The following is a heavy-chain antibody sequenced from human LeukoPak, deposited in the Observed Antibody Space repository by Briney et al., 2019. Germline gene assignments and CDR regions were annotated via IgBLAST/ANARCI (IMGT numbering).Heavy chain of an antibody. CDR3: ARDRVRGNANPYFDY. CDR2: IYYSGST. V-gene: IGHV4-59*01. D-gene: IGHD1-1*01. CDR1: GGSFSGYY. J-gene: IGHJ4*02. Sequence: PSETLSLTCAVYGGSFSGYYWSWIRQPSGKGLEWIGYIYYSGSTNYNPSLKSQVTISIDTSKNQFSLKLSSVTAADTAVYYCARDRVRGNANPYFDYWGQGTLVTVSS.